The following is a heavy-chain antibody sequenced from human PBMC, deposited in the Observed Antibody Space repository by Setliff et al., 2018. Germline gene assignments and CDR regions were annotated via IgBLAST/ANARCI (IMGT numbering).Heavy chain of an antibody. Sequence: SGPTLVNPTQTLTLTCAFSGFSLTASGMCVTWIRQPPGKTLEWQARIDWDDAKYYRTSLQTRLTISKDTSNNQVVLTMTNMDPVNTATYYCARINMVRGVRPHLDYWGQGTLVTVSS. V-gene: IGHV2-70*11. D-gene: IGHD3-10*01. CDR1: GFSLTASGMC. J-gene: IGHJ4*02. CDR3: ARINMVRGVRPHLDY. CDR2: IDWDDAK.